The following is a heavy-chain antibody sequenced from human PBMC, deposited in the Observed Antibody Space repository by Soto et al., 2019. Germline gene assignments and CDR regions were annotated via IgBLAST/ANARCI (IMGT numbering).Heavy chain of an antibody. CDR3: AREGRWGYSYGYYYYYGMDV. Sequence: PSETLSLTCTVSGGSISSYYWSWIRQPPGKGLEWIGYIYYSGSTNYNPSLKSRVTISVDTSKNQFSLQLNSVTPEDTAVYYCAREGRWGYSYGYYYYYGMDVWGQGTTVTVSS. J-gene: IGHJ6*02. CDR2: IYYSGST. V-gene: IGHV4-59*12. CDR1: GGSISSYY. D-gene: IGHD5-18*01.